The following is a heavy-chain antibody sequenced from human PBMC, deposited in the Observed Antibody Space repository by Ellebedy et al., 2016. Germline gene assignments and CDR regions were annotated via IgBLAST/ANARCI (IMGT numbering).Heavy chain of an antibody. CDR1: GFTFSSYA. J-gene: IGHJ6*02. V-gene: IGHV3-7*01. CDR2: IKQDGSEK. D-gene: IGHD6-19*01. Sequence: GESLKISXAASGFTFSSYAMSWVRQAPGKGLEWVANIKQDGSEKYYVDSVKGRFTISRDNAKNSLYLQMNSLRAEDTAVYYCASGGWLGDYGMDVWGQGTTVTVSS. CDR3: ASGGWLGDYGMDV.